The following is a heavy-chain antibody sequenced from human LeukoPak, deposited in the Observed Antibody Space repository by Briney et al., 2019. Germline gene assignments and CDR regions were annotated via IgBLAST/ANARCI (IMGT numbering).Heavy chain of an antibody. Sequence: GGSLRLSCVASGFTFSSYAMNWVRQAPGMGLDWVSGISDSGDSTYYADSVKGRFTISRDISKNTLYLQMTSLRAEDTAVYYCAKEGIDGSGYDLDYWGQGTRVAVSS. CDR3: AKEGIDGSGYDLDY. D-gene: IGHD5-12*01. CDR2: ISDSGDST. CDR1: GFTFSSYA. V-gene: IGHV3-23*01. J-gene: IGHJ4*02.